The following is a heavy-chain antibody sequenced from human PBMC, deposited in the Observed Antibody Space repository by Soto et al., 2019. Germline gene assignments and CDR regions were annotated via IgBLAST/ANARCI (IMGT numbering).Heavy chain of an antibody. J-gene: IGHJ4*02. CDR1: GGSISSYY. CDR2: IYYSGST. V-gene: IGHV4-59*08. Sequence: SETLSLTCTVSGGSISSYYWGWIRQPPGKGLEWIGYIYYSGSTNYNPSLKSRVTISVDTSKNQFSLKLSSVTAADRAVYYCARHSNMKSAYYDFWSGYYTGLEFDYWGQGTLVTVSS. CDR3: ARHSNMKSAYYDFWSGYYTGLEFDY. D-gene: IGHD3-3*01.